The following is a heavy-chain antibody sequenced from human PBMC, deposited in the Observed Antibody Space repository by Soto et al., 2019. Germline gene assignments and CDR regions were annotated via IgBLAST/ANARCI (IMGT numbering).Heavy chain of an antibody. CDR3: ARYTRPLFDP. J-gene: IGHJ5*02. Sequence: SETLSLTCTVSGGSISSGGYYWSWIRQHPGKGLEWIGYIYYSGSTYYNPSLKSRVTISVDTSKNQFSLKLSSVTAADTAVYYCARYTRPLFDPWGQGTLVTVSS. CDR1: GGSISSGGYY. CDR2: IYYSGST. V-gene: IGHV4-31*03.